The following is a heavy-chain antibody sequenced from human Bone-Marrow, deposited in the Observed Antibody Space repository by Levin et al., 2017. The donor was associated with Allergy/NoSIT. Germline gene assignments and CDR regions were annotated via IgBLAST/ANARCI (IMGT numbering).Heavy chain of an antibody. D-gene: IGHD6-13*01. CDR2: ISYSSNYI. Sequence: ETLSLTCVASGFTFSGYTMNWVRQAPGKGLEWVSSISYSSNYIYYADSVKGRFTISRDNAKNSLYLQMNSLRAEDTAVFYCAPPPQLAAAGGVCFDFWGQGTLVTVSS. V-gene: IGHV3-21*01. CDR1: GFTFSGYT. CDR3: APPPQLAAAGGVCFDF. J-gene: IGHJ4*02.